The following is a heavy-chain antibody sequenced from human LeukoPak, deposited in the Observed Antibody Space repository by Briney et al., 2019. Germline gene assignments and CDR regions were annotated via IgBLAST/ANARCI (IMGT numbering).Heavy chain of an antibody. CDR2: IDYDSSHI. Sequence: GGSLRLSCAASGFTFSNSAMTWVRQAPGKGLEWVSSIDYDSSHIYYAASVRGRFTISRGNARNSVYLQMNSLRVEDTAVYYCARDPLRYLRVGHYDYWGQGTLVAVSS. CDR1: GFTFSNSA. CDR3: ARDPLRYLRVGHYDY. J-gene: IGHJ4*02. D-gene: IGHD3-9*01. V-gene: IGHV3-21*01.